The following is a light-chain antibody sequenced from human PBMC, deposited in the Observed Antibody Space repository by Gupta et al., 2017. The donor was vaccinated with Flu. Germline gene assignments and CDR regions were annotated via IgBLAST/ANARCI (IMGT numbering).Light chain of an antibody. V-gene: IGLV7-46*01. CDR1: TGAVTSGHY. CDR3: LLSYSGADVV. J-gene: IGLJ2*01. CDR2: DTS. Sequence: QAVVTQEPSLTVSPGGTVTLTCGSSTGAVTSGHYPYWFQQKPGQAPRTLIYDTSNKHSWTPARFSGSLLGGKAALTLSGAQPEDEAEYYCLLSYSGADVVFGGGTKLNFL.